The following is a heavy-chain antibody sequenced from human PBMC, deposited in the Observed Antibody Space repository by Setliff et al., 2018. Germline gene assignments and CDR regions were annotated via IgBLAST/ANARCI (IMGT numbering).Heavy chain of an antibody. CDR2: IYYSGST. CDR1: GGSISSSSYY. V-gene: IGHV4-39*01. J-gene: IGHJ3*02. Sequence: SETLSLTCTVSGGSISSSSYYWGWIRQPPGKGLEWIGGIYYSGSTYYNPSLKSRVTISVDTSKNQFSLKLSSVTAADTAVYYCAEIGTRADDAFDIWGQGTMVTVSS. CDR3: AEIGTRADDAFDI.